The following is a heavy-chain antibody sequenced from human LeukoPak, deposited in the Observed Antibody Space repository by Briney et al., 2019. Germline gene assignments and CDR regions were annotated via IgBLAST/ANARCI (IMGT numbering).Heavy chain of an antibody. D-gene: IGHD3-9*01. CDR1: GGSISSYY. V-gene: IGHV4-59*01. Sequence: SETLSLTCTVSGGSISSYYWSWIRQPPGKGLEWIGYIYYSGSTNYNPSLKSRVTISVDTSKNQFSLKLSSVTAADTAVYYRAREVRDTLTGYYLLDYWGQGTLVTVSS. CDR3: AREVRDTLTGYYLLDY. J-gene: IGHJ4*02. CDR2: IYYSGST.